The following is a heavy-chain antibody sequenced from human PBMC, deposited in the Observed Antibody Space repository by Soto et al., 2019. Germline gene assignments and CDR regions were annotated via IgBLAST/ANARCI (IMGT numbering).Heavy chain of an antibody. CDR3: GKDRTPGGLES. V-gene: IGHV3-9*01. J-gene: IGHJ4*02. CDR2: LLWHGDRP. D-gene: IGHD1-1*01. Sequence: EAQLVESGGGLVQPGGSLRLSCAFSGFSFAEHAMHWVRQAPGKGLEWVAGLLWHGDRPGYADSVKGRFTISRDSAKDFLYLQMNSLRTEDTALYYCGKDRTPGGLESGGQGTLVTVSS. CDR1: GFSFAEHA.